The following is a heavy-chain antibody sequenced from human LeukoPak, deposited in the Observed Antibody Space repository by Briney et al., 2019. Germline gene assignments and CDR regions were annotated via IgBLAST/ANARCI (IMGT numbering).Heavy chain of an antibody. CDR1: GFTFSSYA. Sequence: GGSLRLSCAASGFTFSSYAMSWVRQAPGKGLEWVSAISGSGGSTYYADSVKGRFTISRDNSKNTLYLQMNSLRAEDTAVYHCAKAPYDSSGYSPYYFDYWGQGTLVTVSS. V-gene: IGHV3-23*01. J-gene: IGHJ4*02. CDR2: ISGSGGST. CDR3: AKAPYDSSGYSPYYFDY. D-gene: IGHD3-22*01.